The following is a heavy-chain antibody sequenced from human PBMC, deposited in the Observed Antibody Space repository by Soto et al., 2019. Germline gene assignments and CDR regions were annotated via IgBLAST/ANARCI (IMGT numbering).Heavy chain of an antibody. CDR2: SIPIFGTA. J-gene: IGHJ6*02. CDR3: ATPRGQYNWNLLDYYYYGMDV. Sequence: GASVKVSCKASGGTFSSYAISWVRQAPGQGLEWMGGSIPIFGTANYAQKFQGRVTITADESTSTAYMELSSLRSEDTAVYYCATPRGQYNWNLLDYYYYGMDVWGQGTTVTVSS. V-gene: IGHV1-69*13. D-gene: IGHD1-20*01. CDR1: GGTFSSYA.